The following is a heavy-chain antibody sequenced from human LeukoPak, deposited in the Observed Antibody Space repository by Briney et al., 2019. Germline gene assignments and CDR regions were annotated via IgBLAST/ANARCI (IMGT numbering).Heavy chain of an antibody. CDR1: GGSISSYY. V-gene: IGHV4-59*12. D-gene: IGHD2-15*01. J-gene: IGHJ5*02. Sequence: SETLSLTCTVSGGSISSYYWSWIRQPPGKGLEWIGYIYHSGSTNYNPSLKSRVTISVDTSKNQFSLKLSSVTAADTAVYYCARGYCSGGSCYFFHWFDPWGQGTLVTVSS. CDR3: ARGYCSGGSCYFFHWFDP. CDR2: IYHSGST.